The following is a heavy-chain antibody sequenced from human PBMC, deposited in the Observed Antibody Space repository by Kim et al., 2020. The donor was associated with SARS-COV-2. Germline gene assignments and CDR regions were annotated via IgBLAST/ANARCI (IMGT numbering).Heavy chain of an antibody. V-gene: IGHV3-7*01. CDR3: ARGLWSFDL. D-gene: IGHD3-3*01. CDR2: SGK. J-gene: IGHJ2*01. Sequence: SGKEYVESVKGRFTISRDNAKNSLYLQMNNLRVEDTAVYYCARGLWSFDLWGRGTLVTVSS.